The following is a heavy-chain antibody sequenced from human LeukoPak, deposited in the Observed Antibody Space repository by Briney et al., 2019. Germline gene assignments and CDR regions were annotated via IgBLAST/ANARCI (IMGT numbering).Heavy chain of an antibody. CDR1: GGSISSYY. Sequence: SETLSLTCTVPGGSISSYYWSWIRQPPGKGLEWIGYIYYSGSTNYNPSLKSRVTISVDTSKNQFSLKLSSVTAADTAVYYCARGYSSWNPWGQGTLVTVSS. CDR3: ARGYSSWNP. V-gene: IGHV4-59*01. J-gene: IGHJ1*01. D-gene: IGHD6-13*01. CDR2: IYYSGST.